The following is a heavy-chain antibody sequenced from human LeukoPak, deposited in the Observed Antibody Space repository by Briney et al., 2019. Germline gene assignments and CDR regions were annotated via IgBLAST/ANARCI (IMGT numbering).Heavy chain of an antibody. D-gene: IGHD3-16*02. CDR2: IYHSGST. CDR1: GGSISSGGYS. Sequence: SETLSLTCAVSGGSISSGGYSWSWLRQPPGKGLEWIGYIYHSGSTYYNPSLKSRVTISVDRSKNQFSLKLSSVTAADTAVYYCASSYYDYVWGSYPLDYWGQGTLVTVSS. J-gene: IGHJ4*02. V-gene: IGHV4-30-2*01. CDR3: ASSYYDYVWGSYPLDY.